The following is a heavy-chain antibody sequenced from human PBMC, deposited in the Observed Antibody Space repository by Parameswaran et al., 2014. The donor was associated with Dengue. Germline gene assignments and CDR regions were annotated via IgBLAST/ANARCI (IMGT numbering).Heavy chain of an antibody. J-gene: IGHJ4*02. D-gene: IGHD5-18*01. CDR3: ARGPLQLWLDA. Sequence: WVRQAPGQGLEWMGWMNPNSGNTGYAQKFQGRVTMTRNTSISTAYMELSSLRSEDTAVYYCARGPLQLWLDAWGQGTLVTVSS. V-gene: IGHV1-8*01. CDR2: MNPNSGNT.